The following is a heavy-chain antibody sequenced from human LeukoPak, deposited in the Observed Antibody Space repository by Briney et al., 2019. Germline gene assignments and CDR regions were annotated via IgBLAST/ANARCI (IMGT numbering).Heavy chain of an antibody. CDR2: IMLSGGST. V-gene: IGHV1-46*04. CDR3: ARDNHKWSLDY. J-gene: IGHJ4*02. CDR1: GYTFSSYY. Sequence: ASVKVSCKASGYTFSSYYVHWVRQAPGQGLEWMGRIMLSGGSTIYAQKLQGRVTVTSDTSTSTVYLEVSSLRSEDTAVYYCARDNHKWSLDYWGQGALVNVSS. D-gene: IGHD1-14*01.